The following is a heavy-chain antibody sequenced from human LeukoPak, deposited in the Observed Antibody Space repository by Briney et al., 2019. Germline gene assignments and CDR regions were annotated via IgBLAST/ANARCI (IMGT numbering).Heavy chain of an antibody. CDR2: MYHSGST. CDR3: ARVIWFGAVFDY. J-gene: IGHJ4*02. Sequence: SETLSLTCTVSGYSISSGYYWGWIRQPPGQGLEWIGSMYHSGSTYYNPSLKSRVTISLDTSKNQFSLKMNSVTAADTAVYYCARVIWFGAVFDYWGQGTLVTVSS. CDR1: GYSISSGYY. V-gene: IGHV4-38-2*02. D-gene: IGHD3-10*01.